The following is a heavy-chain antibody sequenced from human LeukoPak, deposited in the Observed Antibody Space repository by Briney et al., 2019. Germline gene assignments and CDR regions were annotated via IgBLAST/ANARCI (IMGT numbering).Heavy chain of an antibody. CDR2: IYYSGST. J-gene: IGHJ4*02. CDR3: ARGLSDVY. V-gene: IGHV4-39*07. Sequence: LSWVRQAPGKGLEWIGSIYYSGSTYYNPSLKSRVTISLDTSTNQFSLKLTSVTAADTAVYYCARGLSDVYWGQGTLVTVSS.